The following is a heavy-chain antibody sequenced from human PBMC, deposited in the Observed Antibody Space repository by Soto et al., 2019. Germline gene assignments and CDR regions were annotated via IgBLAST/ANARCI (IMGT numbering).Heavy chain of an antibody. D-gene: IGHD3-16*01. Sequence: GSVRLSCAASGFVFSDFQFNWVRQAPGGGLEWLSSITGTSAFTEYAESIEGRFTISRDNPNKLLFLHMDNLRPEDTAVYYCARDNLAFQGAFDLWGQGTLVTVSS. J-gene: IGHJ4*02. CDR3: ARDNLAFQGAFDL. CDR1: GFVFSDFQ. CDR2: ITGTSAFT. V-gene: IGHV3-21*01.